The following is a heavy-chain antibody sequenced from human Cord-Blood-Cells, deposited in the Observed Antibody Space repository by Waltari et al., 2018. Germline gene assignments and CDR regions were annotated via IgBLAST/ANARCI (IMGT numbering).Heavy chain of an antibody. CDR1: GGSFSGYY. CDR2: INHSGST. V-gene: IGHV4-34*01. J-gene: IGHJ5*02. D-gene: IGHD2-2*01. Sequence: QVQLQQWGAGLLKPSETLSLTCAVYGGSFSGYYWSWIRQPPGKGLEWIGEINHSGSTNYNPSLKSRVTISVDTSKNQFSLKLSSGTAADTAVYYCARRRNIVVVPASNYNWFDPWGQGTLVTVSS. CDR3: ARRRNIVVVPASNYNWFDP.